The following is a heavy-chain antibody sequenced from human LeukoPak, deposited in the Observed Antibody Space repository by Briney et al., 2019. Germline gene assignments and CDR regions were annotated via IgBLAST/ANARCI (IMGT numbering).Heavy chain of an antibody. CDR3: ARFLGGKYCSSTSCYRYFDY. CDR1: GGSISSYY. D-gene: IGHD2-2*01. V-gene: IGHV4-59*01. J-gene: IGHJ4*02. Sequence: SETLSLTCTVSGGSISSYYWSWIRQPPGKGLEWIGYIYYSGSTNYNPSLKSRVTISVDTSKNQFSLKLSSVTAADTAVYYCARFLGGKYCSSTSCYRYFDYWGQGTLVTASS. CDR2: IYYSGST.